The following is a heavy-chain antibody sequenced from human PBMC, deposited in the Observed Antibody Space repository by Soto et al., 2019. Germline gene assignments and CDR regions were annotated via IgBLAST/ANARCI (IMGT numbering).Heavy chain of an antibody. J-gene: IGHJ4*02. V-gene: IGHV1-69*01. CDR3: ASPKGTYSSGYYYFDF. CDR1: GGTFSTYA. D-gene: IGHD6-19*01. CDR2: IIPLFGTA. Sequence: QVQLEQSGGEVKQPGSSVRVSCKTSGGTFSTYAINWVRQAPGQGLEWMGAIIPLFGTADYSQKFQGRVTITADESTSTAYRELSSLRFDDTAVYFCASPKGTYSSGYYYFDFWGQGTLVTVSS.